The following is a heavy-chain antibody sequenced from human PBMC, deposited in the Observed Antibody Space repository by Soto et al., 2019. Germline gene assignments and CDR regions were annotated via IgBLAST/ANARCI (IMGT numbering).Heavy chain of an antibody. CDR3: ARVARTGQYYFDF. CDR1: GDSINFYQ. Sequence: PSETLSLTCTVSGDSINFYQWTWIRQPPGKGLEWMGYIYYTGSTNYNPSLKSRVSISVDTSKNQFSLKLSSVTAADTAVYYCARVARTGQYYFDFWGQGALVTVSS. V-gene: IGHV4-59*01. D-gene: IGHD1-1*01. J-gene: IGHJ4*02. CDR2: IYYTGST.